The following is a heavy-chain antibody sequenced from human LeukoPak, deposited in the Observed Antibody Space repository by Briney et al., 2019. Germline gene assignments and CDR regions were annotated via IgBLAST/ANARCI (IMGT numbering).Heavy chain of an antibody. J-gene: IGHJ4*02. CDR2: ISTGGST. CDR3: AGDGSSSWPFDF. D-gene: IGHD6-13*01. CDR1: GGSMRNYF. V-gene: IGHV4-4*07. Sequence: PSETLSLTCTVSGGSMRNYFWNWVRQPAGEGLEWIGRISTGGSTDYNPSLESRLTMSVDTSKNQFSLRLSSVTAADTAVYYCAGDGSSSWPFDFWGQGTLVTVSS.